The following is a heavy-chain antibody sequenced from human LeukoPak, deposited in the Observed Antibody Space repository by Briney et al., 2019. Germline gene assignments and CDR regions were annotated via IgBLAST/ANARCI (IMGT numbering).Heavy chain of an antibody. CDR1: GFTFSSYS. V-gene: IGHV3-48*02. CDR3: ARVTRRLGELSSSLDC. CDR2: ISSSSSTI. J-gene: IGHJ4*02. Sequence: GGSLRLSCAASGFTFSSYSMNWVRQAPGKGLEWVSYISSSSSTIYYADSVKGRFTISRDNAKNSLYLQMNSLRDEDTAVYYCARVTRRLGELSSSLDCWGQGTLVTVSS. D-gene: IGHD3-16*02.